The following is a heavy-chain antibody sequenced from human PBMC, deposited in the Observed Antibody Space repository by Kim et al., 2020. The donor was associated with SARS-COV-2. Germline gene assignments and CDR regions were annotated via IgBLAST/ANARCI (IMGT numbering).Heavy chain of an antibody. D-gene: IGHD2-2*01. J-gene: IGHJ4*02. CDR3: ARAALQLLRRTYYFDY. V-gene: IGHV3-21*01. CDR2: ISSSSSYI. CDR1: GFTFSSYS. Sequence: GGSLRLSCAASGFTFSSYSMNWVRQAPGKGLEWVSSISSSSSYIYYADSVKGRFTISRDNAKNSLYLQMNSLRAEDTAVYYCARAALQLLRRTYYFDYWGQGTLVTVSS.